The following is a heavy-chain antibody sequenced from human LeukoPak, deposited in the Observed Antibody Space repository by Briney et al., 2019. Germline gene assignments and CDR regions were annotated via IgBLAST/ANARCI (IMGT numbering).Heavy chain of an antibody. V-gene: IGHV3-53*01. CDR2: IYSGGST. J-gene: IGHJ6*03. D-gene: IGHD2-15*01. CDR1: GFTVSSNY. Sequence: GGSLRLSCAASGFTVSSNYMSWVRQAPGKGLEWVSVIYSGGSTYYADSVKGRFTISRDNSKNTLYLQMNSLRAEDTAVYYCARVRCSGGSCPYYYHYYYMDVWGKGTTVTVSS. CDR3: ARVRCSGGSCPYYYHYYYMDV.